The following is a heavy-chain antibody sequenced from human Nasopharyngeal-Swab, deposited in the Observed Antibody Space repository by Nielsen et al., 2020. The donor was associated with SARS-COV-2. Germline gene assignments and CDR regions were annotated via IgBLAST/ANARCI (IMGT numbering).Heavy chain of an antibody. CDR3: ARQGDYDILTGYGY. Sequence: SGPTLVKPTQTLTLTCTFSGFSLSTSGVGVGWIRQPPGKVLEWLALIYWDDDKRYSPSLKSRLTITKDTSKNQVVLTMTNMDPVDTATYYCARQGDYDILTGYGYWGQGTLVTVSS. CDR1: GFSLSTSGVG. D-gene: IGHD3-9*01. CDR2: IYWDDDK. V-gene: IGHV2-5*02. J-gene: IGHJ4*02.